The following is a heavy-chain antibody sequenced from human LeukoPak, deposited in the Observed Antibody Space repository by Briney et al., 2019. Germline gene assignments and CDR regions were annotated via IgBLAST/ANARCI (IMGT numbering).Heavy chain of an antibody. V-gene: IGHV3-7*01. Sequence: GGSLRLSCVVSGFNLGSSWMSWVRQAPGKGLEWVANIKEDGSQTYYVDSVKGRFTISRDNAKNSLYMQLNSLRVEDTAVYYCARDRGWLARDCWGQGTLVTVSP. D-gene: IGHD5-12*01. CDR2: IKEDGSQT. CDR3: ARDRGWLARDC. CDR1: GFNLGSSW. J-gene: IGHJ4*02.